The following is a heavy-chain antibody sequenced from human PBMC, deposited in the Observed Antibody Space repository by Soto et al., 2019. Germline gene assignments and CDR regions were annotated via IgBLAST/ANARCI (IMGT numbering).Heavy chain of an antibody. CDR1: GGPISTYY. V-gene: IGHV4-59*01. J-gene: IGHJ3*02. D-gene: IGHD1-26*01. CDR3: ARDGGMVGAEGAFDI. Sequence: QVQLQESGPGLVKPSETLSLTCTVSGGPISTYYWSWIRRPPGKGLEWIGYIYYSGSTNYNPSLKSRVTISVDRSKSQFSLKLSSVTAADTAVYYCARDGGMVGAEGAFDIWGQGTMVTVSS. CDR2: IYYSGST.